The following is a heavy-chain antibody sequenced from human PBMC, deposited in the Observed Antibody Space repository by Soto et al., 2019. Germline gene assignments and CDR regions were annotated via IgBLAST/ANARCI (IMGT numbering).Heavy chain of an antibody. J-gene: IGHJ6*02. CDR3: AKTNGFDCGPRYYLPMGG. Sequence: GGSLRLSCAASGFIFDNYSITWVRQAPWRGLEWVSAVSGSGHSTHYADSVRGRFTISRDNSKSILYVQMNSLRADDTAVYYCAKTNGFDCGPRYYLPMGGWGRGTMVAVCS. V-gene: IGHV3-23*01. D-gene: IGHD5-12*01. CDR1: GFIFDNYS. CDR2: VSGSGHST.